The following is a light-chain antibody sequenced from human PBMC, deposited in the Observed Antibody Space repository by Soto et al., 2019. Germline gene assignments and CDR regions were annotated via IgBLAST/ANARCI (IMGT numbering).Light chain of an antibody. V-gene: IGKV1-9*01. CDR3: QQRNSDPQS. CDR1: QGISSY. Sequence: DIPLTQSPSFLSASVGDRVTITCRASQGISSYLAWYHQKPGKAPKLLIYAASTLQSGVPSRFSGSGSGTEFTLTISSLQPEDFATYYCQQRNSDPQSFGQGTKVEIK. CDR2: AAS. J-gene: IGKJ1*01.